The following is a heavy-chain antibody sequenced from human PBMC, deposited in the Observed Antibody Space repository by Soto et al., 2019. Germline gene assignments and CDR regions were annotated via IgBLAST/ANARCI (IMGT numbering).Heavy chain of an antibody. CDR2: IYYSGST. V-gene: IGHV4-31*03. Sequence: SETLSLTCTVSGGSISSGGYYWIWIRQDPGKGLEWIGYIYYSGSTYYNPSLKSRVTISVDTSKNQFSLKLSSVTAADTAVYYCARGGHDILTAYLGMDVWGQGTTVTVSS. J-gene: IGHJ6*02. CDR3: ARGGHDILTAYLGMDV. D-gene: IGHD3-9*01. CDR1: GGSISSGGYY.